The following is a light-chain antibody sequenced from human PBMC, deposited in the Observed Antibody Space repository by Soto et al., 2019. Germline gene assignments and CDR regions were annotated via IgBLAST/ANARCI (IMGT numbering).Light chain of an antibody. J-gene: IGKJ2*01. CDR1: QSLVHSDGNTY. CDR3: MQTTQFPPYT. Sequence: DIAMTQTPLSSPVTLGQPASISCRSRQSLVHSDGNTYLSWLQQRPGQPPRLLISKISNRFSGVPDRFSGSGAGTDFTLKISRVEAEDVGVYYCMQTTQFPPYTFGQGTKLEIK. V-gene: IGKV2-24*01. CDR2: KIS.